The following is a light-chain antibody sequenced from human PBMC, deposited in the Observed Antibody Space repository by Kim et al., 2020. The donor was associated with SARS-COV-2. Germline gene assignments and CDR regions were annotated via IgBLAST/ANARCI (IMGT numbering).Light chain of an antibody. CDR2: KAS. Sequence: SVSVGESIKITCRASQNVNTWLAWYQQKLGKAPDLLIYKASRLESGVPSRFSGSGSGTEFTLTINSLQPYDFATYYCQQYDTYPYTFGQGTKLEI. J-gene: IGKJ2*01. CDR3: QQYDTYPYT. CDR1: QNVNTW. V-gene: IGKV1-5*03.